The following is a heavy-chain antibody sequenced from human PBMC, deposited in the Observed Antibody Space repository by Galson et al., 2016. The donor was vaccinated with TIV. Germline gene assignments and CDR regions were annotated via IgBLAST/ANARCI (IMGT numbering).Heavy chain of an antibody. Sequence: SVKVSCKASGYTFSNYAISWVRQAPGQGLEWMGWINIYNDNTYYAQRVQGRFTMTTDTSTGTAYMELRSLRSDDTGVYFCARDRNSISAVILEDDAFGVWGQGTMVTVSS. D-gene: IGHD3-3*01. J-gene: IGHJ3*01. CDR2: INIYNDNT. CDR3: ARDRNSISAVILEDDAFGV. V-gene: IGHV1-18*01. CDR1: GYTFSNYA.